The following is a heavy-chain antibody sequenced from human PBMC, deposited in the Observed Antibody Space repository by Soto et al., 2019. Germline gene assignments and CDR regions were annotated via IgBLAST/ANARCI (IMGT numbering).Heavy chain of an antibody. J-gene: IGHJ4*02. Sequence: ASVKVSCKASGYTFTGYYMHWVRQAPGQGLEWMGWINPNSGGTNYAQKFQGWVTMTRDTSISTAYMELSRLRSDDTAGYYCARDGGTYGSGSYFDYWGQGTLVTVSS. V-gene: IGHV1-2*04. D-gene: IGHD3-10*01. CDR2: INPNSGGT. CDR1: GYTFTGYY. CDR3: ARDGGTYGSGSYFDY.